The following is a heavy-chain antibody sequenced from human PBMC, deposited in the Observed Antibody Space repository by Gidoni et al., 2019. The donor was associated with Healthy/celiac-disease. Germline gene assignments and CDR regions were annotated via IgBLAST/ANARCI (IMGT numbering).Heavy chain of an antibody. V-gene: IGHV5-51*01. CDR1: GYSFTSYW. Sequence: GKKPGESLKISCKGSGYSFTSYWIGWVRQMPGKGLEWMGIIYPGDSDTRYSPSFQGQVTISADKSISTAFLQWSSLKASDTAMYYCARPNCDYVWGSYRYIHFDLWGRGTLVTVSS. J-gene: IGHJ2*01. D-gene: IGHD3-16*02. CDR3: ARPNCDYVWGSYRYIHFDL. CDR2: IYPGDSDT.